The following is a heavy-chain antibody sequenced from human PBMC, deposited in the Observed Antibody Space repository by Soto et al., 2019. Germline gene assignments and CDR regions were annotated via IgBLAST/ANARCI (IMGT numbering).Heavy chain of an antibody. CDR2: IYWDDDK. Sequence: QITLKESGPTLVKPTQTLTLTCTFSGFSLSTSGVGVGWIRQPPGKALEWLALIYWDDDKRYSPSLKSRLTITKDTAKNQVVLTMTNMDPVDTATDYCAFVLRYFDWSISQDYWGQGTLVTVSS. D-gene: IGHD3-9*01. V-gene: IGHV2-5*02. J-gene: IGHJ4*02. CDR3: AFVLRYFDWSISQDY. CDR1: GFSLSTSGVG.